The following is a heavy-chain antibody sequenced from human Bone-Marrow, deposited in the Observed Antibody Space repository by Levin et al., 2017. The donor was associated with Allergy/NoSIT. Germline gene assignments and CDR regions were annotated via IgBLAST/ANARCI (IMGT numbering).Heavy chain of an antibody. J-gene: IGHJ3*02. CDR2: VVVDSGDT. CDR3: VEDLAVAVHDVFDI. Sequence: SVKVSCKASGFSFSDSVIQWVRQARGQRPEWIGWVVVDSGDTDYAQKFEDRVTITRDMSPRTAYIELYSLRSEDTAVYYCVEDLAVAVHDVFDIWGQGTMVTVSS. D-gene: IGHD6-19*01. CDR1: GFSFSDSV. V-gene: IGHV1-58*02.